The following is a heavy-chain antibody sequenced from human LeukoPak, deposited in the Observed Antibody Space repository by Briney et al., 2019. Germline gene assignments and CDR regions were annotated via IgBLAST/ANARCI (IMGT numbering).Heavy chain of an antibody. V-gene: IGHV3-30*02. CDR1: GFSFSDYG. Sequence: HPGGSLRLSCAASGFSFSDYGMHWVRQAPGKGLEWVAFIRNDGSNQHYADSVKGRFSISRDNSKNTLYLQMNSLRAEDTALYYCAKFDYWGQGTLVTVST. CDR3: AKFDY. CDR2: IRNDGSNQ. J-gene: IGHJ4*02.